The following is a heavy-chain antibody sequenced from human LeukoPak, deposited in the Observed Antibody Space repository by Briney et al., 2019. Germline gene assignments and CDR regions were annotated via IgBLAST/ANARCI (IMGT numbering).Heavy chain of an antibody. CDR1: GYSFNDYF. J-gene: IGHJ5*02. D-gene: IGHD2-2*01. V-gene: IGHV1-2*04. CDR3: ARGYAVKTRLDP. CDR2: INPNTGGT. Sequence: ASVKVSCKASGYSFNDYFIDWVRQAPGQGLEWMGRINPNTGGTTYAQKFKGWVTMTRDTSISTAYMELSRLTSDDTAVYYCARGYAVKTRLDPWGQGTLVTVSS.